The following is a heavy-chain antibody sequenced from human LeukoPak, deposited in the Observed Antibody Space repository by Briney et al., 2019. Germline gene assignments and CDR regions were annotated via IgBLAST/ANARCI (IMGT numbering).Heavy chain of an antibody. J-gene: IGHJ6*03. CDR2: IDHSGNT. D-gene: IGHD1-26*01. V-gene: IGHV4-59*01. Sequence: PSETLSLTCTVAGETMRNYYWNWIRQPPGKGLEWIGYIDHSGNTIYNYNPSLKSRVTISVDTSKNQFSLKLSSVTAADTAVYYCARAPGEVHYYYYMDVWGKGTTVTVSS. CDR3: ARAPGEVHYYYYMDV. CDR1: GETMRNYY.